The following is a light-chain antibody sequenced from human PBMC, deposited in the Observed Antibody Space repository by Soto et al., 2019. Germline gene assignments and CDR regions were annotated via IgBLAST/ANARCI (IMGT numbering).Light chain of an antibody. Sequence: QSALTQPASVSGSPGQSITISCTGSSGDVGGYGYVSWYQQHPGKAPKLIIYEVTKRPSGVSNRFSGSKSGNTASLTISGLQSEDEADYYCTSYTNTSLLRTVFGTGTKVTVL. J-gene: IGLJ1*01. CDR1: SGDVGGYGY. CDR2: EVT. V-gene: IGLV2-14*01. CDR3: TSYTNTSLLRTV.